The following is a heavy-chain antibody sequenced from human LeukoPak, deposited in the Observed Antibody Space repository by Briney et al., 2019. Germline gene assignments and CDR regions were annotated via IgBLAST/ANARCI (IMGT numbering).Heavy chain of an antibody. D-gene: IGHD6-25*01. CDR3: AKTSGYEDLYYFDY. V-gene: IGHV3-43D*03. CDR1: GFTFDDYA. Sequence: SGGSLRLSCAASGFTFDDYAMHCVRQAPGKGLEWVSLISWDGGSTYYADSVKGRFTISRDNSKNSLYLQMNSLRAEDTALYYCAKTSGYEDLYYFDYWGQGTLLTVSS. J-gene: IGHJ4*02. CDR2: ISWDGGST.